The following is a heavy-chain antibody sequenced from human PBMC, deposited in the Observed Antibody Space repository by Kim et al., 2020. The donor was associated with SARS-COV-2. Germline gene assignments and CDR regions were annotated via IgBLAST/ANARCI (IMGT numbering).Heavy chain of an antibody. J-gene: IGHJ3*02. CDR1: GGSINSYY. Sequence: SETLSLTCTVSGGSINSYYWSWVRQPPGKRLEWIGYIYYSGYTNYNPSLKSRVTMSVDTSKNQFSLRLTSVTAADTAVYYCARVFRYSGSPYDAFDIWGQGTMVTVSS. D-gene: IGHD5-12*01. CDR2: IYYSGYT. CDR3: ARVFRYSGSPYDAFDI. V-gene: IGHV4-59*01.